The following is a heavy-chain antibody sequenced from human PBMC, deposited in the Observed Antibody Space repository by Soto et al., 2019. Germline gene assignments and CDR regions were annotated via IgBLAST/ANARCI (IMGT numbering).Heavy chain of an antibody. CDR3: AINTTGKDEAYYYYGMDV. Sequence: PETLSLTCPVSGGSISSYYWSWIRQPPGKGLEWIGYIYYSGSTNYNPSLKSRVTISVDTSKNQFSLKLSSVTAADTAVYYCAINTTGKDEAYYYYGMDVWGQGTTVTVSS. CDR2: IYYSGST. CDR1: GGSISSYY. J-gene: IGHJ6*02. V-gene: IGHV4-59*08. D-gene: IGHD4-17*01.